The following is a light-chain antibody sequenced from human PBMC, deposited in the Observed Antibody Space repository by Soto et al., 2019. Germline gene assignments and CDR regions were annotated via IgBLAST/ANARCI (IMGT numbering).Light chain of an antibody. CDR3: QQDYNLPIT. J-gene: IGKJ5*01. CDR2: GAS. V-gene: IGKV3D-7*01. Sequence: MTQSPGTVSLSPGEGAPLSSRVRARTSRSYLTWYHQRPRKPPRPLIYGASTRATGIPARFSGSGRGSGTEFTLTISSLQPEDFAVYYCQQDYNLPITFGQGTQLENK. CDR1: ARTSRSY.